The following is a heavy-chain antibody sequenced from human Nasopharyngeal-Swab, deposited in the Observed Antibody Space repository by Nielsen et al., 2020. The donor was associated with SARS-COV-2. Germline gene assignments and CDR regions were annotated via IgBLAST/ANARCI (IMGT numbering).Heavy chain of an antibody. CDR1: GGSVDSGGQY. J-gene: IGHJ2*01. V-gene: IGHV4-31*03. Sequence: SETLSLTCTVSGGSVDSGGQYWSWIRQHPGKGLECIGEIHYNGKTYYNPSLKSRVNISMDKYKNEFSLKLDHVTAADTAVYYCARREAGVTGGPFDIWGRGTLVTVSS. CDR3: ARREAGVTGGPFDI. CDR2: IHYNGKT. D-gene: IGHD3-3*01.